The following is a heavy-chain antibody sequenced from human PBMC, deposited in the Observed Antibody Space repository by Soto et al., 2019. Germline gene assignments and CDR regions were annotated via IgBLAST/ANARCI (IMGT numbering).Heavy chain of an antibody. V-gene: IGHV3-30*18. CDR1: RFTFSNYG. J-gene: IGHJ4*02. CDR2: ISHDGTVK. CDR3: AKERYTRSSSCFDS. D-gene: IGHD1-20*01. Sequence: PGGSLRLSCAASRFTFSNYGMQWVRQAPGKGLEWVAVISHDGTVKYYADSVKGRFTISRDNFQNTLDLQMDSLRAEDTAVYYCAKERYTRSSSCFDSWGQGTLVTVSS.